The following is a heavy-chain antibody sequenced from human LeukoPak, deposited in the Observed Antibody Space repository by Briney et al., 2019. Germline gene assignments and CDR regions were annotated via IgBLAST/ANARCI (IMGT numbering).Heavy chain of an antibody. J-gene: IGHJ5*02. CDR2: IYSGGST. CDR1: GSTVSSNY. V-gene: IGHV3-53*01. Sequence: GGSLRLSCAASGSTVSSNYMSWVRQAPGKGLEWVSVIYSGGSTYYADSVKGRFTISRDNSKNTLYLQMNSLRAEDTAVYYCASRSIAAAGGIDPWGQGTLVTVSS. CDR3: ASRSIAAAGGIDP. D-gene: IGHD6-13*01.